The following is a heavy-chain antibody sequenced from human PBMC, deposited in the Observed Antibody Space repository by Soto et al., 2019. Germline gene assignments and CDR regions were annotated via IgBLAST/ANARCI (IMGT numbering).Heavy chain of an antibody. CDR1: GYTFTGYY. CDR2: INPNSGGT. D-gene: IGHD6-6*01. V-gene: IGHV1-2*04. CDR3: ARVRAKDDSSSSGLGYYFDY. Sequence: QVQLVQSGAEVKKPGASVKVSCKASGYTFTGYYMHWVRQAPGQGLEWMGWINPNSGGTNYAQKFQGWVTMTRDTSISTAYMELSRLRSDDTAVYYCARVRAKDDSSSSGLGYYFDYWGQGTLVTVSS. J-gene: IGHJ4*02.